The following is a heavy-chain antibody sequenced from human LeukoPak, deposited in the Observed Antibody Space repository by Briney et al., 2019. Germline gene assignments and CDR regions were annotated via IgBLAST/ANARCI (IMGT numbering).Heavy chain of an antibody. V-gene: IGHV1-69*05. CDR1: GGTFSSYA. Sequence: SVKVSCKASGGTFSSYAISWVRQAPGQGLEWMGRIIPTFGTANYAQKFQGRVTITTDESTSTAYMELSSLRSEDTAVYYCARASARYDYVWGSYRMSFDYWGQGTLVTVSS. CDR3: ARASARYDYVWGSYRMSFDY. CDR2: IIPTFGTA. J-gene: IGHJ4*02. D-gene: IGHD3-16*02.